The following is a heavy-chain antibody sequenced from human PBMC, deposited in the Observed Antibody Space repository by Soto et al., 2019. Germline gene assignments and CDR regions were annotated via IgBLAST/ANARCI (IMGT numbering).Heavy chain of an antibody. CDR1: GFTFSSYA. D-gene: IGHD3-3*01. Sequence: GGSLRLSCAASGFTFSSYAMHWVRQAPGKGLEWVAVISYDGSNKYYADSVKGRSTISRDNSKNTLYLQMNSLRAEDTAVYYCARDSATGLRFLEWLPRDYYYYYGMDVWGQGTTVTVSS. CDR3: ARDSATGLRFLEWLPRDYYYYYGMDV. CDR2: ISYDGSNK. V-gene: IGHV3-30-3*01. J-gene: IGHJ6*02.